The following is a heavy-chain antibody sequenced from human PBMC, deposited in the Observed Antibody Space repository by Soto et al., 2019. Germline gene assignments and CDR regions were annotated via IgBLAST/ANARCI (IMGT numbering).Heavy chain of an antibody. D-gene: IGHD4-17*01. CDR3: ARSYGDYVH. V-gene: IGHV4-59*01. J-gene: IGHJ4*02. CDR2: IYYSGST. CDR1: GGSISSYY. Sequence: QVQLQESGPGLVKPSETLSLTCTVSGGSISSYYCNWIRQPPGKGLEWIGYIYYSGSTNYNPSLKSRVTISIDTSKTQFSLKLSSVTAADTAVYYCARSYGDYVHWGQGTLVTVSS.